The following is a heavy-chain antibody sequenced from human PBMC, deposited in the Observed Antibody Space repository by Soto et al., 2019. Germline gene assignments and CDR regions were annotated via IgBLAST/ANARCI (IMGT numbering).Heavy chain of an antibody. CDR2: INSDGSHT. CDR3: AGGMAGLDV. CDR1: GLSFNIYW. V-gene: IGHV3-74*01. Sequence: DVQLVESGGGVVQPGGSLRLSCAASGLSFNIYWMHWVRQVPGKGLVWLARINSDGSHTIYVDSVKGRFTISRDNAKNTVFLQMDSLRDEDTGVYYGAGGMAGLDVWGQGTTVTVSS. J-gene: IGHJ6*02.